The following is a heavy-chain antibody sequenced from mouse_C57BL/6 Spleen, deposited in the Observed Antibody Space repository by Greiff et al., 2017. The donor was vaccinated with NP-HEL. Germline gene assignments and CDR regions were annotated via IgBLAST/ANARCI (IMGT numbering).Heavy chain of an antibody. V-gene: IGHV1-54*01. D-gene: IGHD2-5*01. CDR2: INPGSGGT. J-gene: IGHJ4*01. CDR3: ARGAYYSNYYAMDY. CDR1: GYAFTNYL. Sequence: QVQLQQSGAELVRPGTSVKVSCKASGYAFTNYLIEWVKQRPGQGLEWIGVINPGSGGTNYNEQFKGKATLTADKSSSTAYMQLSSLTSEDSAIYFCARGAYYSNYYAMDYWGQGTSVTVSS.